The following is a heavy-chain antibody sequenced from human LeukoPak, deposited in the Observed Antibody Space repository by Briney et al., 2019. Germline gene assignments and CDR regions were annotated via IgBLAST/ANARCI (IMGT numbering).Heavy chain of an antibody. CDR2: IIPIFGTA. D-gene: IGHD6-19*01. J-gene: IGHJ6*04. CDR3: ARGYSSGWTDYYYGMDV. V-gene: IGHV1-69*06. CDR1: GGTFSSYA. Sequence: ASVKVSRKASGGTFSSYAISWVRQAPGQGLEWMGGIIPIFGTANYAQKFQGRVTITADKSTSTAYMELSSLRSEDTAVYYCARGYSSGWTDYYYGMDVWGKGTTVTVSS.